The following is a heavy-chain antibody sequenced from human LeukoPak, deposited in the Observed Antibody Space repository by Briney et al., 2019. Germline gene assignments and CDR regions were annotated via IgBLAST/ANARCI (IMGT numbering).Heavy chain of an antibody. V-gene: IGHV3-7*05. Sequence: GGSLRLSCAASGFTFSNYEMNWVRRAPGKGLEWVAKIKQDGGEKHYVDSVKGRFTISRDNAKNSLYLQMNSLRVEDTAMYYCARWNYDSGSWVLDYWGQGTLVTVSS. J-gene: IGHJ4*02. CDR3: ARWNYDSGSWVLDY. D-gene: IGHD3-10*01. CDR2: IKQDGGEK. CDR1: GFTFSNYE.